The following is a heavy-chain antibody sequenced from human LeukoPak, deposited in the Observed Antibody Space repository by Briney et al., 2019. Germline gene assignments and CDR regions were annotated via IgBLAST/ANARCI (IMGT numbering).Heavy chain of an antibody. CDR2: IYYTGST. V-gene: IGHV4-59*01. CDR3: ARDLVSYGSCFDY. Sequence: PSETLSLTCTVSGGSISSYYWNWIRQPPGKGLEWIGYIYYTGSTNYNPSLKSRVTISLDTSKNQFSLKLSSVTAADTAVYYCARDLVSYGSCFDYWGQGTLVTVSS. D-gene: IGHD5-18*01. J-gene: IGHJ4*02. CDR1: GGSISSYY.